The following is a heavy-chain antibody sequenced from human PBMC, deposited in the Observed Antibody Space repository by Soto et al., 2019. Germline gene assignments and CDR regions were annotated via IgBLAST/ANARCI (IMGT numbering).Heavy chain of an antibody. Sequence: EVQLVESGGGLVQPGRSLRLSCAASGFTFDDYAMHWVRQAPGKGLEWVSGISWNRGSIGYAESVKGRFTISRDNAKNSLYLEMNSLRAEDTALYYCAKDILPLAAAGQQFDYWCKGTLVTVSS. CDR2: ISWNRGSI. CDR1: GFTFDDYA. D-gene: IGHD6-13*01. V-gene: IGHV3-9*01. CDR3: AKDILPLAAAGQQFDY. J-gene: IGHJ4*02.